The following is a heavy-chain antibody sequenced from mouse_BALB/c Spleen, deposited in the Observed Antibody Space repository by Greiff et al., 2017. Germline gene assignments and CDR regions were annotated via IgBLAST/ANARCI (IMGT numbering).Heavy chain of an antibody. J-gene: IGHJ4*01. V-gene: IGHV1S127*01. CDR3: ARRDYVGYYAMDY. CDR1: GYSFTSYW. D-gene: IGHD1-1*01. CDR2: IDPSDSET. Sequence: VQLQQSGPQLVRPGASVKISCKASGYSFTSYWMHWVKQRPGQGLEWIGMIDPSDSETRLNQKFKDKATLTVDKSSSTAYMQLSSPTSEDSAVYYCARRDYVGYYAMDYWGQGTSVTVSS.